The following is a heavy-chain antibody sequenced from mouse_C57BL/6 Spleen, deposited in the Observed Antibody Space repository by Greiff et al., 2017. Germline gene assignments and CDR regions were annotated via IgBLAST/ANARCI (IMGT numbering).Heavy chain of an antibody. J-gene: IGHJ2*01. Sequence: EVQLVESGGGLVKPGGSLKLSCAASGFTFSSDAMYWVRQTPEKRLEWVATISDGGSYTYNPDNVKGRITISRDNAKNNLYLQMNHLKSEDTAMYYCARLFYSLDYWGQGTTLTVSS. D-gene: IGHD2-1*01. CDR2: ISDGGSYT. CDR3: ARLFYSLDY. V-gene: IGHV5-4*01. CDR1: GFTFSSDA.